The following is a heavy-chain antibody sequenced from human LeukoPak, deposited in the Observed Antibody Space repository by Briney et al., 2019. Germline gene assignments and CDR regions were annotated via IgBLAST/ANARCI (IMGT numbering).Heavy chain of an antibody. J-gene: IGHJ3*02. D-gene: IGHD3-10*01. Sequence: SETLPLTCTVSGGSISSYYWSWIRQPPGKGLEWIGYIYYSGSTNYNPSLKSRVTMSVDTSKNQFSLKLSSVTAADTAVYYCARVDGRYYYGSGSYSLALDAFDIWGQGIMVTVSS. CDR1: GGSISSYY. V-gene: IGHV4-59*01. CDR3: ARVDGRYYYGSGSYSLALDAFDI. CDR2: IYYSGST.